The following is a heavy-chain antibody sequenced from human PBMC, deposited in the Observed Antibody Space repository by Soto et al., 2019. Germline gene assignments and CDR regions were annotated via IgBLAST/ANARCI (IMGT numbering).Heavy chain of an antibody. J-gene: IGHJ4*02. CDR1: GYTFTSYY. V-gene: IGHV1-46*01. D-gene: IGHD2-2*01. CDR2: INPSGGST. CDR3: ARGRGISTSWRY. Sequence: ASVKVSCKASGYTFTSYYLHWVRQAPGQGLEWMGIINPSGGSTTYAQKFQGRVTMTRDTSTSTVYMELSSLRSEDTTVYYCARGRGISTSWRYWGQGTLVTVSS.